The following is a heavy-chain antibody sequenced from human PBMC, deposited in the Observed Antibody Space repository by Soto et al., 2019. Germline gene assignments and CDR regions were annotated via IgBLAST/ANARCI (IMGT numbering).Heavy chain of an antibody. V-gene: IGHV4-61*03. CDR2: ISYTGRT. CDR1: GDSVTSGSYY. J-gene: IGHJ6*02. Sequence: SETLSLTCIVSGDSVTSGSYYWTWLRQPPGKGLEWIGYISYTGRTKYNPSLQSRVTISVDTSKNDFSLNLSSVTAADTAVYFCAREWGLLPYYVMNVWGHGTAGTVSS. D-gene: IGHD7-27*01. CDR3: AREWGLLPYYVMNV.